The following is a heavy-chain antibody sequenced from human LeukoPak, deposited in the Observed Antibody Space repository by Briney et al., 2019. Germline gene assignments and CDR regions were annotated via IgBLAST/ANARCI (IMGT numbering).Heavy chain of an antibody. CDR1: GGSISSYY. Sequence: SETLSLTCTVSGGSISSYYWSWIRQPPGEGLEWIGYIYYSGSINYNPSLKSRVTISVDTSKNQFSLKLSSVTAADTAVYYCARAMVRGVSDYWGQGTLVTVSS. CDR2: IYYSGSI. J-gene: IGHJ4*02. D-gene: IGHD3-10*01. CDR3: ARAMVRGVSDY. V-gene: IGHV4-59*01.